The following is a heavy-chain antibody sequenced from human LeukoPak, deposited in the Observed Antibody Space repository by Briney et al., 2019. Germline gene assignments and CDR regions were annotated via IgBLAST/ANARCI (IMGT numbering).Heavy chain of an antibody. CDR2: IRYGGSNK. V-gene: IGHV3-30*02. CDR3: AKDGSWSCTD. D-gene: IGHD2-8*02. J-gene: IGHJ4*02. Sequence: GGSLRLSCAASGFTFSSYGMHWVRQAPGKGLEWVAFIRYGGSNKYYADSVKGRFTISRDNSKRTLYLQMSSLRADDTAVYYCAKDGSWSCTDWGQGTLVTVSS. CDR1: GFTFSSYG.